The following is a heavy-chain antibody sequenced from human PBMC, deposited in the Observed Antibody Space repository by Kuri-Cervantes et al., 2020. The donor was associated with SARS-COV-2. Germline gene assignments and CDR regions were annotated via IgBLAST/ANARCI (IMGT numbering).Heavy chain of an antibody. Sequence: ASVKVSCKASGYTFTSYGISWVRQAPGQGLEWMGWISAYNGNTNYAQKLQGRVTMTTDTSTSTAYMELRSLRSDDTAVYYCARVSAFTVATTFNYYYYGMDVWGQGTTVTVSS. CDR3: ARVSAFTVATTFNYYYYGMDV. D-gene: IGHD5-12*01. CDR1: GYTFTSYG. V-gene: IGHV1-18*04. J-gene: IGHJ6*02. CDR2: ISAYNGNT.